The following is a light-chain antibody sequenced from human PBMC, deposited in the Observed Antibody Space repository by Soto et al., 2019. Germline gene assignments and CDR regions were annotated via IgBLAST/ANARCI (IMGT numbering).Light chain of an antibody. J-gene: IGKJ1*01. CDR2: GAL. CDR1: QSVSTN. CDR3: QQYNKWPWT. V-gene: IGKV3-15*01. Sequence: EIVMTQSPATLSVSPGERATLSCRASQSVSTNLAWYQQKRGQAPRLLIYGALSRANGIPARFSGSGSGTDFTLTISSLQSEDFAVYYCQQYNKWPWTFGLGTKVEIK.